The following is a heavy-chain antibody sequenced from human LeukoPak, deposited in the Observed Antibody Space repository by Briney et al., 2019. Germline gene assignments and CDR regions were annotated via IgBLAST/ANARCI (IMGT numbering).Heavy chain of an antibody. D-gene: IGHD2-2*01. CDR3: ARDPPLGSCSTISCPHLDY. CDR2: ISGSSSFI. V-gene: IGHV3-21*01. CDR1: GFTFSGYS. Sequence: GGSLRLSCAASGFTFSGYSRNWARQAPGKGLEWVSSISGSSSFIYYADSVKGRFTISRDNAKNSLYLQMNSLRAEDTAVYYCARDPPLGSCSTISCPHLDYWGQGTLVTVSS. J-gene: IGHJ4*02.